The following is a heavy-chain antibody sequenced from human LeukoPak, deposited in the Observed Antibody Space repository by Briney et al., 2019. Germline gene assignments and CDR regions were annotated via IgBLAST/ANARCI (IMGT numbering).Heavy chain of an antibody. D-gene: IGHD3-16*01. CDR1: GGSFSGYY. CDR3: ARVGEAAYTYYYYYMDV. V-gene: IGHV4-34*01. CDR2: INHSGST. Sequence: SETLSLTCAVYGGSFSGYYWSWIRQPPGKGLEWIGEINHSGSTNCNPSLKSRVTISVDTSKNQFSLKLSSVTAADTAVYYCARVGEAAYTYYYYYMDVWGKGTTVTVSS. J-gene: IGHJ6*03.